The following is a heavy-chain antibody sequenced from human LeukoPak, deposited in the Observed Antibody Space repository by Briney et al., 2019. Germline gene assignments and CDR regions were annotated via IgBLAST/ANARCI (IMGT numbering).Heavy chain of an antibody. D-gene: IGHD6-6*01. Sequence: GGSLRLSCAASGFTFSSYAMSWVRQAPGKGLEWVSGISGSGGSTYYADSVKGRFTISRDNSKNTLYLQMNSLRAEDTAVYYCARGPGSSLVYWGQGTLVTVSS. CDR2: ISGSGGST. J-gene: IGHJ4*02. V-gene: IGHV3-23*01. CDR1: GFTFSSYA. CDR3: ARGPGSSLVY.